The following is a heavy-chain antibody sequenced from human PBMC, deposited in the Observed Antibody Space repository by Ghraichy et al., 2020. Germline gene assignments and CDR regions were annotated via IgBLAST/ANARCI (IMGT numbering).Heavy chain of an antibody. D-gene: IGHD1-1*01. CDR2: IRNNGGT. Sequence: VGSLRLSCAASGFTFSNYAMTWVRQAPGKGLEWVTSIRNNGGTHYADSVKGRFTISRDNSKNTVHLQMSSLRAEDTAVYYCARPDPRLGTTGWAYYMDVWGQVTTVTVSS. V-gene: IGHV3-23*01. CDR1: GFTFSNYA. J-gene: IGHJ6*02. CDR3: ARPDPRLGTTGWAYYMDV.